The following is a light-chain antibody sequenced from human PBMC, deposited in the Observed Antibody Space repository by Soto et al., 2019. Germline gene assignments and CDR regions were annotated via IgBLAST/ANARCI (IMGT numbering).Light chain of an antibody. CDR1: SSDVGGYNF. Sequence: QSALTQPPSASGSPGQSVTISCTGTSSDVGGYNFVSWYQQHQGKAPKLMIYEVSERTSGVPDRCSGSKSGNTASLTVSGLQAEDEADYYCSSYAGSNIVVFGGGTKLTVL. J-gene: IGLJ2*01. V-gene: IGLV2-8*01. CDR2: EVS. CDR3: SSYAGSNIVV.